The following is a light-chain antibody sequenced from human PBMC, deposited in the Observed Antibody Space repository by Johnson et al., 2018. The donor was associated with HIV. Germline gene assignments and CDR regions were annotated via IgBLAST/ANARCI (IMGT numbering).Light chain of an antibody. CDR3: GTWDSSLSARV. V-gene: IGLV1-51*02. J-gene: IGLJ1*01. CDR1: SSNIGNNY. Sequence: QSVLTQPPSVSAAPGQKVTISCSGSSSNIGNNYVSWYQQLPGTAPKLLIYENNKRPSGIPDRFSGSKSVTSATLGITGLQTGDEADYYCGTWDSSLSARVFGTGTKVTVL. CDR2: ENN.